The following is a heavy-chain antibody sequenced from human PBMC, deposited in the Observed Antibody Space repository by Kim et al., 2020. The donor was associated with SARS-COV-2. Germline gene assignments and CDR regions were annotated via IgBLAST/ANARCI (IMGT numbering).Heavy chain of an antibody. Sequence: GGSLRLSCAASGFTFSDHFMDWVRQAPGKGLEWVGRTNHKRADYTTEYAASVEGRFTISRDDSKNSLSLHMNSLKTAVTAMYYCGTWIPGMGYWGRGTLV. D-gene: IGHD2-2*03. CDR2: TNHKRADYTT. CDR1: GFTFSDHF. J-gene: IGHJ4*02. CDR3: GTWIPGMGY. V-gene: IGHV3-72*01.